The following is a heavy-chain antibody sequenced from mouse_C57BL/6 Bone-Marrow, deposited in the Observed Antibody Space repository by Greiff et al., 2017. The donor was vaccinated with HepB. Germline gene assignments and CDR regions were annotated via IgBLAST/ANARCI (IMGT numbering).Heavy chain of an antibody. CDR2: IDPSDSYT. J-gene: IGHJ3*01. D-gene: IGHD3-2*02. V-gene: IGHV1-69*01. CDR3: ARSGLRAREKAAWFAY. CDR1: GYTFTSYW. Sequence: QVQLQQPGAELVKPGASVKLSCKASGYTFTSYWMHWVKQRPGQGLEWIGEIDPSDSYTNYNQKFKGKSTLTVDKSSSTAYMQLSSLTSEDSAVYYCARSGLRAREKAAWFAYWGQGTLVTVSA.